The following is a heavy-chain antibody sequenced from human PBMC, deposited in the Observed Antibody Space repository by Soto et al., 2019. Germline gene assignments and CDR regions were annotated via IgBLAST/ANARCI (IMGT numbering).Heavy chain of an antibody. CDR3: ARDDYGDYAPPSLSDY. CDR2: ISSSSSTI. V-gene: IGHV3-48*01. D-gene: IGHD4-17*01. CDR1: GFTFSSYS. Sequence: PGGSLRLSCAASGFTFSSYSMNWVRQAPGKGLEWVSYISSSSSTIYYADSVKGRFTISRDNAKNSLYLQMNSLRAEDTAVYYCARDDYGDYAPPSLSDYWGQGTLVTVSS. J-gene: IGHJ4*02.